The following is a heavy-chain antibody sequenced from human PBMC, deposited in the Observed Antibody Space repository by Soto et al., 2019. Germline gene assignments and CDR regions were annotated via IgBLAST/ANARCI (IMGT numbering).Heavy chain of an antibody. J-gene: IGHJ4*02. CDR1: GFSFRTYG. CDR2: ISFDESIT. CDR3: AKDHAVWAYNRGGGHYFHS. V-gene: IGHV3-30*18. D-gene: IGHD3-16*01. Sequence: QVRLVQSGGGLVQPGTSMRLSCAASGFSFRTYGMHWVRQAPGKGLDWVALISFDESITYYADSVKGRFTISRDTSTNTLYLQMNSLTTEDTAVYYFAKDHAVWAYNRGGGHYFHSWGQGALVTVSP.